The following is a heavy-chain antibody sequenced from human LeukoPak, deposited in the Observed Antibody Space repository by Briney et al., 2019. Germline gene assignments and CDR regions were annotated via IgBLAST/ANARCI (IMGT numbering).Heavy chain of an antibody. CDR3: AREGREVNPKWTNWFDP. V-gene: IGHV1-2*02. CDR1: GYAFTGYP. D-gene: IGHD1-26*01. J-gene: IGHJ5*02. Sequence: ASVKVSCKASGYAFTGYPMHWVRQAPGQGLEWMGWINPNSGGTNYAQNFQGRVTMTRDTSISTAYMELSRLTSDDTAVYYCAREGREVNPKWTNWFDPWGQGTLVTVSS. CDR2: INPNSGGT.